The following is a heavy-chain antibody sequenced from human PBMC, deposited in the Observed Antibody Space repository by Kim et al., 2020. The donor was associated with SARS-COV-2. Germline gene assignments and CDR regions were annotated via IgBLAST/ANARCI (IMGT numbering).Heavy chain of an antibody. Sequence: GGSLRLSCTASGFTFGDYAMSWFRQAPGKGLEWVGFIRSKAYGGTTEYAASVKGRFTISRDDSKSIAYLQMNSLKTEDTAVYYCTRGGEGWQWPNSYYFDYWGQGTLVTVSS. V-gene: IGHV3-49*03. CDR3: TRGGEGWQWPNSYYFDY. CDR1: GFTFGDYA. CDR2: IRSKAYGGTT. J-gene: IGHJ4*02. D-gene: IGHD6-19*01.